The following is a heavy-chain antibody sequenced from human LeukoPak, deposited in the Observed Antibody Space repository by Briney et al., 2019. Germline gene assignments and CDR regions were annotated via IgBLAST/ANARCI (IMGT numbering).Heavy chain of an antibody. Sequence: GGSLRLSCTASGFTFNKYAMSWVRQAPGKGLEWISAITNDGGDTYHADSVKGRLTISRDNSKNTLYLQMNSLRVEDTALYYCAKGSSSSRPYYFDYWGQGALVTVSS. D-gene: IGHD6-6*01. V-gene: IGHV3-23*01. CDR3: AKGSSSSRPYYFDY. J-gene: IGHJ4*02. CDR2: ITNDGGDT. CDR1: GFTFNKYA.